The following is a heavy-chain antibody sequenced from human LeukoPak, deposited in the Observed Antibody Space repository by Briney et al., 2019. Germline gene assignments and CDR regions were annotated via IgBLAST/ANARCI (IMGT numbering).Heavy chain of an antibody. CDR2: ISSSSSYI. J-gene: IGHJ6*02. CDR1: GFTFTDYA. CDR3: ARNSYGQTYYYYGMDA. V-gene: IGHV3-21*01. D-gene: IGHD5-18*01. Sequence: GGSLRLSWAASGFTFTDYAVTWVRQAPGKRLEWGSSISSSSSYIYYAGSVKGRFTISSDNDKNSLYLQMNSLRAEDTAVYYCARNSYGQTYYYYGMDAWGQGTTVTVSS.